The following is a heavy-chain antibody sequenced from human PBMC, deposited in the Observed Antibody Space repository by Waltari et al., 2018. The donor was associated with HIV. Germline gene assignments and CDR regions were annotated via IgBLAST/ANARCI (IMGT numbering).Heavy chain of an antibody. V-gene: IGHV3-74*01. Sequence: EVQVVESGGGLVQPGGSLRLSGEASGFTFRSYWLHWVRQAPGEGLVWVSRINSDGSSTGYVDSVKGRFTISRDNAKNTLYLQMNNLRAEDTAVYYCAPGRGWFDPWGQGTLVTVSS. CDR3: APGRGWFDP. J-gene: IGHJ5*02. CDR2: INSDGSST. CDR1: GFTFRSYW.